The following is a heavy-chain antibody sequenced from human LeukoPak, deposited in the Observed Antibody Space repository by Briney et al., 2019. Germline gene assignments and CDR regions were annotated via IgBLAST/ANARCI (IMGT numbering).Heavy chain of an antibody. CDR2: INHSGST. Sequence: SETLSLTCTVSGGSISSYYWSWIRQPPGKGLEWIGEINHSGSTNYNPSLKSRVTISVDTSKKQFSLKLSSVTAADTAVYYCARVRYYFDYWGQGTLVTVSS. CDR3: ARVRYYFDY. J-gene: IGHJ4*02. V-gene: IGHV4-34*01. CDR1: GGSISSYY.